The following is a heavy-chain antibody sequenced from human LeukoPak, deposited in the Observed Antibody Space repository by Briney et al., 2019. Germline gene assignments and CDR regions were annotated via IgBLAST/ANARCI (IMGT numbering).Heavy chain of an antibody. Sequence: GASVKVSCKASGYTFTSYGISWVRQAPGQGLEWMGLNNPSSGTTSYAQKFQGRVTMTRDTSTSTVYMELSSLTSEDTAVYYCARDRGLLYGSSGCLDSWGQGTLVTVSS. D-gene: IGHD6-19*01. J-gene: IGHJ4*02. CDR3: ARDRGLLYGSSGCLDS. CDR2: NNPSSGTT. V-gene: IGHV1-46*01. CDR1: GYTFTSYG.